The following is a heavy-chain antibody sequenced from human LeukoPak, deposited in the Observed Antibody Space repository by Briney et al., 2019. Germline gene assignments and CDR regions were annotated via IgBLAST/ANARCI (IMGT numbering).Heavy chain of an antibody. CDR1: GGTFSTYA. D-gene: IGHD6-6*01. CDR3: ARDRSFSSPDAFDI. Sequence: SVKVSCKASGGTFSTYAISWVRQAPGQGLEWMGGIIPIFGSTNYAQKFQGRVTITTDESTSTAYMELSSLRSEDTAVYYCARDRSFSSPDAFDIRGQGTMVTVSS. CDR2: IIPIFGST. V-gene: IGHV1-69*05. J-gene: IGHJ3*02.